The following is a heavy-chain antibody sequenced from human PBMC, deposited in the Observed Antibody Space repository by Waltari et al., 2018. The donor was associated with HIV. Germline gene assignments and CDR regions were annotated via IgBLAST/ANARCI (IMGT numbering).Heavy chain of an antibody. J-gene: IGHJ3*02. CDR2: FYYSGST. Sequence: QVQLQESGPGLVKPSETLSLICIVSGDSISSYYWSCIWQPPGRGLEWIGFFYYSGSTNYTPSLKSRVTISEDTSKNHFALSLSSVTAADTAVYYCARGPYSYGSGGAFDIWGQGTMVTVSS. CDR1: GDSISSYY. D-gene: IGHD5-18*01. CDR3: ARGPYSYGSGGAFDI. V-gene: IGHV4-59*01.